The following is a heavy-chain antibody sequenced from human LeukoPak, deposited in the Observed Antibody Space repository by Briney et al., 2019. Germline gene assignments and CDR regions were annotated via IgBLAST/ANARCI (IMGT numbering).Heavy chain of an antibody. CDR2: IYYSGST. CDR3: GRQNYHDSSGNYLKYAFDI. D-gene: IGHD3-22*01. J-gene: IGHJ3*02. V-gene: IGHV4-59*01. CDR1: GGSISSYY. Sequence: SETLSLTCTVSGGSISSYYWSWIRQPPGKGLEWIGYIYYSGSTNCNPSLKSRVTISVDTSKNQFSLKLSSVTAADTAVYYCGRQNYHDSSGNYLKYAFDIWGQGKMVTVFS.